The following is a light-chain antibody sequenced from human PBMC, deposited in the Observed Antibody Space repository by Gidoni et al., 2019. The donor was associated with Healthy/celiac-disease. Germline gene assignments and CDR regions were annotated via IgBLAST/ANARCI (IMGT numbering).Light chain of an antibody. CDR3: QQYYSTPQT. CDR1: QSLLYSYNNKNY. V-gene: IGKV4-1*01. J-gene: IGKJ1*01. Sequence: DIVMTQSPDSLAVSLGERATINCKSSQSLLYSYNNKNYLAWYQQKSGQPPKLLIYWASTRESGVPDRFRGGGSGTDVNLTISSLQAEDVAVYYCQQYYSTPQTFGQGTKVEI. CDR2: WAS.